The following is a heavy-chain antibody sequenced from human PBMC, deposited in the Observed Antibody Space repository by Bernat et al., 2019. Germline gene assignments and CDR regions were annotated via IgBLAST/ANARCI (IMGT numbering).Heavy chain of an antibody. J-gene: IGHJ6*02. D-gene: IGHD2-15*01. V-gene: IGHV4-34*01. Sequence: QVQLQQWGAGLLKPSETLSLTCAVYGGSFSGYYWSWIRQPPGKGLEWIGEINHSGSTNYNPSLKSRVTISVDTSKNQFSRKLGSVPAADTAVYYCAGGAWGGGSRRALYNFSYGMEVGGQGTTVPVSS. CDR1: GGSFSGYY. CDR2: INHSGST. CDR3: AGGAWGGGSRRALYNFSYGMEV.